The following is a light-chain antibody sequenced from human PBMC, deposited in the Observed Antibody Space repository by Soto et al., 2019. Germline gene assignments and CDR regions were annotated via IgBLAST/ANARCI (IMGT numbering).Light chain of an antibody. J-gene: IGLJ2*01. CDR1: SSNIGNNY. CDR3: SSYAGSNKVL. V-gene: IGLV2-8*01. CDR2: DVT. Sequence: QSVLTQPPSVSAAPGQKVTISCSGGSSNIGNNYVSWYQQNPGKAPKLMVYDVTKRPSGVPDRFSGSKSGNTASLTVSGLQAEDEADYYCSSYAGSNKVLFGGGTQLTVL.